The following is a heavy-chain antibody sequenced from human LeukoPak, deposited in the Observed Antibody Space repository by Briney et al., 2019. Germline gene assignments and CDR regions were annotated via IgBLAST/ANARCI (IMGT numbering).Heavy chain of an antibody. CDR1: GRSISSYS. D-gene: IGHD6-19*01. Sequence: PSETLSLTCTVSGRSISSYSWSWIRQPPGEGLEWIGYIYYSGSNNYNTSLKSRVTISIDTSKNQFYMKLSSVTAADTAVYYCARHLSSGWYYYFDYWGQGTLVTVSS. V-gene: IGHV4-59*08. CDR2: IYYSGSN. CDR3: ARHLSSGWYYYFDY. J-gene: IGHJ4*02.